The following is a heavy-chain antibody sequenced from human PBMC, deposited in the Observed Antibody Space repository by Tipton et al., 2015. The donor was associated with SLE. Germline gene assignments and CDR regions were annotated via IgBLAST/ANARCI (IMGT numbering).Heavy chain of an antibody. J-gene: IGHJ4*02. Sequence: TLSLTCTVSGGSVTSAGYYWNWIRQPAGKGLEWIGRIYSIGGTDYNASLKSRLTISIDTSKNQLSLKLTSVTAADTAVYYCASELLRDYFSAWGPDYWGQGTLVTVSA. CDR1: GGSVTSAGYY. D-gene: IGHD6-19*01. V-gene: IGHV4-61*02. CDR2: IYSIGGT. CDR3: ASELLRDYFSAWGPDY.